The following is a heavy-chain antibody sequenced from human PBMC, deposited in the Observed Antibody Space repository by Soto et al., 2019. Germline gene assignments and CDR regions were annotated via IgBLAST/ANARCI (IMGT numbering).Heavy chain of an antibody. D-gene: IGHD3-22*01. V-gene: IGHV3-11*04. J-gene: IGHJ3*02. CDR3: ARGDYYDSSGFGAFDI. Sequence: PGGSLRLSCAASGFTFSDYYMSWIRQAPGKGLEWVSYISSSGSTIYYADSVKGRFTISRDNSKNTLYLQMNSLRAEDTAVYYCARGDYYDSSGFGAFDIWGQGTMVTVSS. CDR2: ISSSGSTI. CDR1: GFTFSDYY.